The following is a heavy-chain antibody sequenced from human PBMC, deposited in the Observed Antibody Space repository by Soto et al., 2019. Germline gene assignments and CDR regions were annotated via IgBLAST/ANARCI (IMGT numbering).Heavy chain of an antibody. CDR1: GGSSSRYY. V-gene: IGHV4-59*01. CDR2: IYYSGST. D-gene: IGHD3-10*01. CDR3: AGRVVRGVSYYYYGMDV. J-gene: IGHJ6*02. Sequence: SETLSLTCTVSGGSSSRYYWSWIRQPPGKGLEWIGYIYYSGSTNYNPSLKSRVTISVDTSKNQFSLKLSSVTAADTAVYYCAGRVVRGVSYYYYGMDVWGQGTTVTVSS.